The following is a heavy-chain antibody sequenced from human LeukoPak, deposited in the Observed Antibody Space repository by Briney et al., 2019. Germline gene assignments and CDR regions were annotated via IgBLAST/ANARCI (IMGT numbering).Heavy chain of an antibody. V-gene: IGHV3-23*01. D-gene: IGHD3-10*01. CDR3: AKDLVWFGEGKLRDV. CDR2: ISDSGGRT. J-gene: IGHJ6*04. Sequence: GGSLRLSCAASGFTFSSYAMNWVRQAPGKGLEWVSAISDSGGRTYYADSVKGRFTISRDNSKNTLYLQMNSLRAEDTAVYYCAKDLVWFGEGKLRDVWGKGTTVTVSS. CDR1: GFTFSSYA.